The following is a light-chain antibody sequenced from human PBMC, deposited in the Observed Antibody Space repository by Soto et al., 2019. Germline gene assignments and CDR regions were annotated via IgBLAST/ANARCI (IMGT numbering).Light chain of an antibody. CDR3: HQYGGSPTWT. J-gene: IGKJ1*01. Sequence: EIVLTQSPGTLSLSPGERATLSCRASQSVSSSYLAWYQQKPGQAPRLLMYGASSRATRIPDRFSGSGSGTDLSLSISRLEPEDFEVYYCHQYGGSPTWTVGQGTKVENK. CDR1: QSVSSSY. CDR2: GAS. V-gene: IGKV3-20*01.